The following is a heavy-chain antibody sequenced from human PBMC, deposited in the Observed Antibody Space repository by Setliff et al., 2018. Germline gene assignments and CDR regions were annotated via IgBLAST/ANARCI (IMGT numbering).Heavy chain of an antibody. J-gene: IGHJ5*02. Sequence: SETLSLTCAVYGGSFSGYYWGWIRQSPGEGLEWIGTVSYRGNAFYNPSLAGRATISLDTSKNQFSLKLSSVTAADTAVYYCARHPSGNYGIWFDPWGQGTLVTVSS. CDR1: GGSFSGYY. D-gene: IGHD4-17*01. CDR2: VSYRGNA. V-gene: IGHV4-39*01. CDR3: ARHPSGNYGIWFDP.